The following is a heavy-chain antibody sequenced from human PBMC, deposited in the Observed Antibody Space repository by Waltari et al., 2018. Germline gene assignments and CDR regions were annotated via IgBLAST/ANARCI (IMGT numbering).Heavy chain of an antibody. D-gene: IGHD3-22*01. CDR1: GYTFTGYY. CDR3: ASLGGVYYYDSSGYYD. CDR2: INPKSGGT. J-gene: IGHJ4*02. Sequence: QVQLVQSGAEVKKPGASVKVSCKPSGYTFTGYYMHWVRQAPGQGLEWMGWINPKSGGTNYAQKLQGRVTMTRDTAISTGYMEMSRLRSEDTAVYYCASLGGVYYYDSSGYYDWGQGTLVTVSS. V-gene: IGHV1-2*02.